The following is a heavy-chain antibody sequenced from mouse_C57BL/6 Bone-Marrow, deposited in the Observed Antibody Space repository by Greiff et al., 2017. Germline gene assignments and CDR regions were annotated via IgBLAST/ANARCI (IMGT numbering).Heavy chain of an antibody. Sequence: VQLQQPGAELVQPGASVKLSCKASGYTFTSYWMHWVKQRPGQGLEWIGMIHPNSGSTNYNEKFKSKATLTVDKSSSTAYMQLSNLTTEDSAVYYCARDGYYGSSRTFAYWGQGTLVTVSA. V-gene: IGHV1-64*01. CDR2: IHPNSGST. D-gene: IGHD1-1*01. CDR1: GYTFTSYW. J-gene: IGHJ3*01. CDR3: ARDGYYGSSRTFAY.